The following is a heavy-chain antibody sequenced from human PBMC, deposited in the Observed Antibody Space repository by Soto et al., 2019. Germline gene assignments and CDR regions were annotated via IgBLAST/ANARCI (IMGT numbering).Heavy chain of an antibody. J-gene: IGHJ4*02. D-gene: IGHD3-22*01. V-gene: IGHV3-23*01. CDR1: GFTFSSYA. CDR2: ISGSGGST. CDR3: AKDWDSSGYYPPLFFDY. Sequence: GGSLRLSCAASGFTFSSYAMSWVRQAPGKGLEWVSAISGSGGSTYYADSVKGRFTISRDNSKNTLYLQMNSLGAEDTAVYYCAKDWDSSGYYPPLFFDYWGQGTLVTVSS.